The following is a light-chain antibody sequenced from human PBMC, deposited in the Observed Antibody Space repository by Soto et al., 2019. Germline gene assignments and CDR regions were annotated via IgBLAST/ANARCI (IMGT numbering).Light chain of an antibody. CDR1: SPNIGSNT. J-gene: IGLJ1*01. Sequence: QSVLTHPPSASGTPGQRVTIPCSGSSPNIGSNTVNWYQQLPGTATKLLIYSNDQRPSGVPDRFSGSKSGTSASLAISGLQSEDEADYYCAAWDDSLNGFYVFGTGTKVTVL. CDR3: AAWDDSLNGFYV. CDR2: SND. V-gene: IGLV1-44*01.